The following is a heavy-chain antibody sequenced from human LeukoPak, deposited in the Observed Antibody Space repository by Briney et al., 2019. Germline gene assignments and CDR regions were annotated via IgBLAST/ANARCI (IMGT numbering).Heavy chain of an antibody. CDR3: ARVRVEWWGFHYGMDV. D-gene: IGHD2-21*01. J-gene: IGHJ6*02. V-gene: IGHV3-33*08. CDR2: IWYDGKNA. Sequence: PGGSLRLSCAASGFTLSNSAMTWVRQAPGKGLEWVAVIWYDGKNAYYGDSVKDRFTISRDNSKNTLYLQMNSLRAEDTAVYYCARVRVEWWGFHYGMDVWGQGTTVIVSS. CDR1: GFTLSNSA.